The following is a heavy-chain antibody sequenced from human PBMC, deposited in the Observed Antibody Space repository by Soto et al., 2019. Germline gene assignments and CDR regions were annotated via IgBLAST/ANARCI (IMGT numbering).Heavy chain of an antibody. Sequence: QVQLVQSGAEVKKPGASVTVSCKASGYTFSNYYIHWVRQARGPGLEWMGIINPNGGSTTYAQKCQGRVTMTRDTSTSTVYMELSSLTSEDTALYCCARDGWFSALRIPFGLDVWGQGTTVTVSS. J-gene: IGHJ6*02. CDR3: ARDGWFSALRIPFGLDV. V-gene: IGHV1-46*01. CDR1: GYTFSNYY. D-gene: IGHD3-10*01. CDR2: INPNGGST.